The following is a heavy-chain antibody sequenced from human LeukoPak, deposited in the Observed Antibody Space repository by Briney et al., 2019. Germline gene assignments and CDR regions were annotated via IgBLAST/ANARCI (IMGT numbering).Heavy chain of an antibody. CDR3: ATTVTQEYYYHYGLDV. D-gene: IGHD4-17*01. J-gene: IGHJ6*02. V-gene: IGHV1-8*02. CDR1: GGTFSSYA. Sequence: GASVKVSCKASGGTFSSYAISWVRQAPGQGLEWMGWINPNNGNTGYAQKFQGRVTLTRDTSISTAYMEVSSLRSEDTAVYYCATTVTQEYYYHYGLDVWGQGTTVTVSS. CDR2: INPNNGNT.